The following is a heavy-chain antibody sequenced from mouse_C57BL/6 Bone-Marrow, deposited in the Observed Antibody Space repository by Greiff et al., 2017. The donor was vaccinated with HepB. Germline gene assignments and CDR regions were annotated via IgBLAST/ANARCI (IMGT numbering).Heavy chain of an antibody. CDR3: ARYPWGVHYFDY. J-gene: IGHJ2*01. CDR1: GYTFTSYW. CDR2: IHPNSGST. Sequence: QVQLQQPGAELVKPGASVKLSCKASGYTFTSYWLHWVKQRPGQGLQWIGMIHPNSGSTNYNEKFKSKATLTVDKSSSTAYMQISSLTSEDSAVYYCARYPWGVHYFDYWGQGTTLTVSA. V-gene: IGHV1-64*01. D-gene: IGHD2-14*01.